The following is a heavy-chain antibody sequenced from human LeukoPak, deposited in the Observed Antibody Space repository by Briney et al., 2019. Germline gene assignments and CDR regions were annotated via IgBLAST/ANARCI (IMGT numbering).Heavy chain of an antibody. D-gene: IGHD3-10*01. CDR2: INHSGST. V-gene: IGHV4-34*01. J-gene: IGHJ4*02. Sequence: PSETLSLTCTVSGVSISTYYWSWIRQPPGKGLEWIGEINHSGSTNYNPSLKSRVTISVDTSKNQFSLKLSSVTAADTAVYYCARGYGITMVRGARPDYWGQGTLVTVSS. CDR1: GVSISTYY. CDR3: ARGYGITMVRGARPDY.